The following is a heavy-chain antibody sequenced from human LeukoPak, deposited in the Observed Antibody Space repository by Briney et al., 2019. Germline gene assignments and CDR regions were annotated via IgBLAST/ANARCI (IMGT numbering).Heavy chain of an antibody. V-gene: IGHV1-69*04. CDR1: GGTFSGYA. CDR3: ARDGRFLEWYPSYYGMDV. J-gene: IGHJ6*02. CDR2: IIPILGIA. Sequence: SVKVSCKASGGTFSGYAISWVRQAPGQGLEWMGRIIPILGIANYAQKFQGRVTITADKSTSTAYMELSSLRSEDTAVYYCARDGRFLEWYPSYYGMDVWGQGTTVTVSS. D-gene: IGHD3-3*01.